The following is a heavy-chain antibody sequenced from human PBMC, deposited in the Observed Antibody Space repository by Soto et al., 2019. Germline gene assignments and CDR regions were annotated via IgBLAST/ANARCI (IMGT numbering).Heavy chain of an antibody. Sequence: SETLSLTCTVSGGSVSSGSYYWSWIRQPPGKGLEWIGYIYYSGSTNYNPSLKSRVTISVDTSKNQFSLKLSSVTAADTAVYYCARGPYSSGWEASYNWFDPWGQGTLVTVSS. J-gene: IGHJ5*02. D-gene: IGHD6-19*01. CDR1: GGSVSSGSYY. V-gene: IGHV4-61*01. CDR2: IYYSGST. CDR3: ARGPYSSGWEASYNWFDP.